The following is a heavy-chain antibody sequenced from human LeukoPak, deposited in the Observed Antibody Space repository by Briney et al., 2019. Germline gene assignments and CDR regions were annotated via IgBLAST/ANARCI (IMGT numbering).Heavy chain of an antibody. D-gene: IGHD1-1*01. CDR3: ARLGTPYYYYYMDV. CDR1: GYTFSNYW. V-gene: IGHV5-51*01. CDR2: IYPGDSDT. J-gene: IGHJ6*03. Sequence: GESLQISCRGSGYTFSNYWIAWVRHLPGNGLEWMGIIYPGDSDTKYSPSFQGQVSISADKSINTAYLQWTRVKASDTAIYYCARLGTPYYYYYMDVWGRGTTVTVSS.